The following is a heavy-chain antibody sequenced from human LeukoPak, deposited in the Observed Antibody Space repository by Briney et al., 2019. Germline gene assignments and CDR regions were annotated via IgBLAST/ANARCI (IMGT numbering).Heavy chain of an antibody. V-gene: IGHV3-74*01. CDR1: GFTFSSYW. Sequence: GGSLRLSCAASGFTFSSYWMHWVRQAPGRGLVCVARINGDGSSTDYADSLKGRFTISRDNARNTLYLQMNSLRAEDTAVYYCSRGFWGWEVDYWGQGSLVTVSS. CDR2: INGDGSST. D-gene: IGHD3-3*01. CDR3: SRGFWGWEVDY. J-gene: IGHJ4*02.